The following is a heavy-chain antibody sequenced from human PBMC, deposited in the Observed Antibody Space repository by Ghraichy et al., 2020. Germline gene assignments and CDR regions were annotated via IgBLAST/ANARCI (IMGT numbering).Heavy chain of an antibody. CDR1: GGSISSGSYY. V-gene: IGHV4-61*02. J-gene: IGHJ3*02. Sequence: SETLSLTCTVSGGSISSGSYYWSWIRQPAGKGLEWIGRIYTSGSTNYNPSLKSRVTISVDTSKNQFSLKLSSVTAADTAVYYCARERYSYGSPPKVFDIWGQGTMVTVSS. D-gene: IGHD5-18*01. CDR2: IYTSGST. CDR3: ARERYSYGSPPKVFDI.